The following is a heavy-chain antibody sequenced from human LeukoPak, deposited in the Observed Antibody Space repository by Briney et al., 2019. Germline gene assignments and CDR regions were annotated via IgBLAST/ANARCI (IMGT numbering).Heavy chain of an antibody. CDR3: AELGITMIGGV. V-gene: IGHV3-48*04. J-gene: IGHJ6*04. CDR2: ISSSSSTI. Sequence: GGSLTLSCVASGFIFSNYNMNWVRQAPGKGLEWLTYISSSSSTIYYADSVKGRFTISRDNAKNSLYLQMNSLRAEDTAVYYCAELGITMIGGVWGKGTTVTISS. CDR1: GFIFSNYN. D-gene: IGHD3-10*02.